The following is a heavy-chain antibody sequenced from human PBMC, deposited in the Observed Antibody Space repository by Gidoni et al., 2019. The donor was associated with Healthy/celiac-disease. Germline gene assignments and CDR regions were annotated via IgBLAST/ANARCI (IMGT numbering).Heavy chain of an antibody. J-gene: IGHJ6*02. V-gene: IGHV3-9*01. CDR1: GFTFDDYA. D-gene: IGHD3-10*01. CDR3: AKDITYYGSGSPNYYYYGMDV. CDR2: ISWNSGSI. Sequence: EVQLVESGGGLVQPGRSLRLSCAASGFTFDDYALHWVRQAPGKGLEWVSGISWNSGSIGYADSVKGRFTISRDNAKNSLYLQMNSLRAEDTALYYCAKDITYYGSGSPNYYYYGMDVWGQGTTVTVSS.